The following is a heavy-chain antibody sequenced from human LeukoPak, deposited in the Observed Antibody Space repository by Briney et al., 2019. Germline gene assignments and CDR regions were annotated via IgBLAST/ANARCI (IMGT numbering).Heavy chain of an antibody. CDR3: AKDGPTGYQPLLHFDY. CDR2: INHDGSET. CDR1: GFTFSGYW. V-gene: IGHV3-7*03. Sequence: PGGSLRLSCAASGFTFSGYWMTWVRQAPGKGLEWVANINHDGSETHYVDSVKGRFTISRDNAKNSVYLQMNSLRAEDTAVYYCAKDGPTGYQPLLHFDYWGQGTLVTVSS. D-gene: IGHD2-2*01. J-gene: IGHJ4*02.